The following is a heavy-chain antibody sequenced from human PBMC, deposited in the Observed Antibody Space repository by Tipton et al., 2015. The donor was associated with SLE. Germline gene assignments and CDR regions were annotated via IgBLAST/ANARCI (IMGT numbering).Heavy chain of an antibody. CDR3: ARGREYQLLYCAFAI. CDR2: INHSGST. D-gene: IGHD2-2*02. Sequence: TLSLTCAVYGGSFSGYYWNWIRQPPGKGLEWIGEINHSGSTNYNPSLKSRVTISVDTSKNQFSLKLSSVTAADTAVYYCARGREYQLLYCAFAIWGQWTMVTVSS. J-gene: IGHJ3*02. CDR1: GGSFSGYY. V-gene: IGHV4-34*01.